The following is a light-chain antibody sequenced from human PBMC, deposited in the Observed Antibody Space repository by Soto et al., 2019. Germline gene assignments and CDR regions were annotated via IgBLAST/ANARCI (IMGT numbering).Light chain of an antibody. J-gene: IGKJ1*01. V-gene: IGKV1-6*01. CDR1: QGIINE. CDR3: LQDYTYPWT. Sequence: IQMTQSPSSLSASVGYRVTITCRASQGIINELGWYQQRPGKAPKVLIYGASNLQSGVPSRFSGSASGTDFTLTISSLQPEDFATYYCLQDYTYPWTFGQGTKVDIK. CDR2: GAS.